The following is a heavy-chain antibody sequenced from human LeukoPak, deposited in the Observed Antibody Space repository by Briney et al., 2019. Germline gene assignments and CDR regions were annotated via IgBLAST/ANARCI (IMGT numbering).Heavy chain of an antibody. CDR3: ARGHDYYYMDV. Sequence: PGGSLRLSCAASGFTFSSYSMNWVRQAPGKGLEWVSSISSSSSYIYYADSVKGRLTISRDNAKNSLYLQMSSMRAEDTAVYYCARGHDYYYMDVWGKGTTVTVSS. J-gene: IGHJ6*03. CDR2: ISSSSSYI. V-gene: IGHV3-21*01. CDR1: GFTFSSYS.